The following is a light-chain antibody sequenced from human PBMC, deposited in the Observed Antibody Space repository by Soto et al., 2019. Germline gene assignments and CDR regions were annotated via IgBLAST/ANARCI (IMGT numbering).Light chain of an antibody. CDR2: HAS. CDR3: QHYDNLLGT. J-gene: IGKJ4*01. CDR1: QDISNY. V-gene: IGKV1-33*01. Sequence: DIQMTQSPSSLSASVGDRVTITCQASQDISNYLNWYQQKPGKAPKLLIYHASNLETGVPSRFSGSGSGTDFTFTISSLQPEYIATYYCQHYDNLLGTFGGGTKVEIK.